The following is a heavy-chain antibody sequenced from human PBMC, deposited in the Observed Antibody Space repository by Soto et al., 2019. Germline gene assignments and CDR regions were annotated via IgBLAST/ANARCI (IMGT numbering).Heavy chain of an antibody. CDR3: ASFHSGYDYYYYYYYGMDV. V-gene: IGHV1-69*13. D-gene: IGHD5-12*01. CDR1: GGTFSSYA. Sequence: SVKVSCKASGGTFSSYAISWVRQAPGQGLEWMGGIIPIFGTANYAQKFQGRVTITADESTSTAYMELSSLRSEDTAVYYCASFHSGYDYYYYYYYGMDVWGQGTTVTVSS. CDR2: IIPIFGTA. J-gene: IGHJ6*02.